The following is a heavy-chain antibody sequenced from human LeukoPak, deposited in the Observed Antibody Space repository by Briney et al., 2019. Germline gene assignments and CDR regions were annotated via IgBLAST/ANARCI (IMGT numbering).Heavy chain of an antibody. V-gene: IGHV1-69*01. CDR1: GGTFSSYA. J-gene: IGHJ5*02. CDR2: IIPIFGTA. D-gene: IGHD4-23*01. CDR3: ARAPDYGGNRWFDP. Sequence: SVTVSCKASGGTFSSYAISWVRQAPGQGLEWMGGIIPIFGTANYAQKFQGRVTITADESTSTAYMELSSLRSEDTAVYYCARAPDYGGNRWFDPWGQGTLVTVSS.